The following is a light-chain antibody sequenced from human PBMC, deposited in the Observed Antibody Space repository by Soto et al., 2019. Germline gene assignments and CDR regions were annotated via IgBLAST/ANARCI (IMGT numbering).Light chain of an antibody. J-gene: IGLJ3*02. V-gene: IGLV6-57*03. CDR1: SGSIASNY. CDR3: QSYDSSTLWV. Sequence: NFMLTQPHSVSESPGKTVTISCTRSSGSIASNYVQWYQQRPGSAPTTVICENNLRPSGVPDRFSGSIDSSSNSASLTISGLKTEDEADYYCQSYDSSTLWVFGGGTKVTVL. CDR2: ENN.